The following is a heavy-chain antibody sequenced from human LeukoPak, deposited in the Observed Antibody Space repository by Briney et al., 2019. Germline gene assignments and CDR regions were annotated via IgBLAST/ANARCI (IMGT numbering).Heavy chain of an antibody. CDR2: IYYSGST. Sequence: SETLSLTCTVSGGSISSYYWSWIRQPPGKGLEWIGYIYYSGSTNYNPSLKSRVTISVDTSKNQFSLKLSSVTAADTAVYYCARALGGYSGYRGATNDYWGQGALVTVSS. CDR3: ARALGGYSGYRGATNDY. CDR1: GGSISSYY. V-gene: IGHV4-59*01. J-gene: IGHJ4*02. D-gene: IGHD5-12*01.